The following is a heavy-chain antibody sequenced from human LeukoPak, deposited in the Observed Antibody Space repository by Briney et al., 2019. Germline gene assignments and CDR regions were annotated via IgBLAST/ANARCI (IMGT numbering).Heavy chain of an antibody. V-gene: IGHV4-31*03. J-gene: IGHJ4*02. CDR2: IYYSGST. CDR1: GGSISSGGYY. Sequence: PSQTLSLTCTVSGGSISSGGYYWSWIRQHPGKGLELIGCIYYSGSTYYNPSLKSRVTISVDTSTNQVSLKLSSVTAADTAVYYCARTAGRTFDYWGQGTLVTVSS. CDR3: ARTAGRTFDY. D-gene: IGHD6-6*01.